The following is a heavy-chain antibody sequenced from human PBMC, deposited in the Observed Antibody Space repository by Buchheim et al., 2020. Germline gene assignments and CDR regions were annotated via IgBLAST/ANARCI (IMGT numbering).Heavy chain of an antibody. CDR3: AREGTSIWGSYRPPSGYYGMDV. J-gene: IGHJ6*02. V-gene: IGHV1-46*01. Sequence: QVQLVQSGAEVKKPGASVKVSCKASGYTFTSYYMHWVRQAPGQGLEWMGIINPSGGSTSYAQKFQGRVTMTRDTSTSTVYMELSSLRSEDTAVYYCAREGTSIWGSYRPPSGYYGMDVWGQGTT. CDR2: INPSGGST. D-gene: IGHD3-16*02. CDR1: GYTFTSYY.